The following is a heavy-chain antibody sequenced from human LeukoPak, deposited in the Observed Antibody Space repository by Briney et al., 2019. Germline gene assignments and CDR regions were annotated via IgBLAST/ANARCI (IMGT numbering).Heavy chain of an antibody. CDR2: IYYSGST. CDR3: ARHYPYSSGWIFDY. J-gene: IGHJ4*02. D-gene: IGHD6-19*01. CDR1: GGSISSSSYY. V-gene: IGHV4-39*01. Sequence: SETLSLTCTVSGGSISSSSYYWGWHRQPPGKELEWNVSIYYSGSTYYNPSLKSRVTISVDTSKHQFSLKLSSVTAADTAVYYWARHYPYSSGWIFDYWGQGTLVTVSS.